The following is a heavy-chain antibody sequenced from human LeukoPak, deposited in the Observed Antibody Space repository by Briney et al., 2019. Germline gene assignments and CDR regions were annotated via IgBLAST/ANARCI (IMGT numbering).Heavy chain of an antibody. Sequence: GGSLRLSCAASGFSFSNFAMHWVRQAPGKGLEWVAIISYDGTEKYNENSVKGRFTISRDNSNKTLFLQMDSLRDEDTAVYYCAKELHFCGSDCFSSPLESWGQGTLVTVSS. CDR1: GFSFSNFA. V-gene: IGHV3-33*06. CDR2: ISYDGTEK. J-gene: IGHJ4*02. D-gene: IGHD2-21*02. CDR3: AKELHFCGSDCFSSPLES.